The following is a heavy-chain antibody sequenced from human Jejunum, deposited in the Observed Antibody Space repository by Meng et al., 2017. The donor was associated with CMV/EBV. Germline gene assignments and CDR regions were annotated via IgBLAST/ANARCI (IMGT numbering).Heavy chain of an antibody. D-gene: IGHD1-1*01. CDR3: GMERVN. J-gene: IGHJ4*02. Sequence: QLHLTQWVPVLFNSSETLSLTVAVSGVSLSPYYWTWIRQIPGKGLEWIGEISHGGITNYNPSLKSRVTLLIDTSKNQFSLKLSSVTAADTAVYYCGMERVNWGQGILVTVSS. CDR2: ISHGGIT. V-gene: IGHV4-34*02. CDR1: GVSLSPYY.